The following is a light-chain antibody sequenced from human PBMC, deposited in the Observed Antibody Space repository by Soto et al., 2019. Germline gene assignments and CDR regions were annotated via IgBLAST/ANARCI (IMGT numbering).Light chain of an antibody. V-gene: IGKV1-5*01. J-gene: IGKJ1*01. CDR3: QQYDTYST. CDR2: DAS. CDR1: QSISNR. Sequence: QLTQSPSSLSASVGDRVTITFRASQSISNRLAWYHQKPGKTPNLLIYDASNLGSGVPSRFSGSGSGTEFTLTISSLQPDDFATYYCQQYDTYSTFGQGTKVDIK.